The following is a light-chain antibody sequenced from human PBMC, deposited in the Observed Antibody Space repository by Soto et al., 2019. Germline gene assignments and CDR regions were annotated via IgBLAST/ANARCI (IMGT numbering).Light chain of an antibody. Sequence: DIRMTQSPSTLSASVGDSVTITCRASQSINNWLAWYQQKPGKAPKLLIYRASSLENGVPSRFSGRGSGTEFIFTITSLHPDDFATYYCQQYSSDSTFGQGTKVEIK. J-gene: IGKJ1*01. CDR3: QQYSSDST. V-gene: IGKV1-5*03. CDR1: QSINNW. CDR2: RAS.